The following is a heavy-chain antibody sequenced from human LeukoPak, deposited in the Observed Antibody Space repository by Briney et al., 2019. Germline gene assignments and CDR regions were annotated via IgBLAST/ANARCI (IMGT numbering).Heavy chain of an antibody. J-gene: IGHJ4*02. D-gene: IGHD3-3*01. Sequence: SVKVSCKASGGTFSSYAFSWVRQAPGQGLEWMGGIIPIFGTANYAQKFHGRVTITADESTSTAYMELSSLRSEDTAVYYCARVGKYDFWSGHDETRLDYWGQGSLVTVSS. CDR3: ARVGKYDFWSGHDETRLDY. CDR2: IIPIFGTA. V-gene: IGHV1-69*13. CDR1: GGTFSSYA.